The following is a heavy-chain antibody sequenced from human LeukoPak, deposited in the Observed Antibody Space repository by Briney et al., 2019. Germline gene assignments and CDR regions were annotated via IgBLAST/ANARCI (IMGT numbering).Heavy chain of an antibody. V-gene: IGHV4-4*07. Sequence: SETLSLTCTVSGGSISSYYWSWLRQPAGKGLEWIGRIYTSGSTNYNPSLKSRVTISVDTSKNQFSLKLSSVTAADTAVYYCARDRLYCSGGSCYSKFDYWGQGTLVTVSS. CDR1: GGSISSYY. CDR2: IYTSGST. D-gene: IGHD2-15*01. J-gene: IGHJ4*02. CDR3: ARDRLYCSGGSCYSKFDY.